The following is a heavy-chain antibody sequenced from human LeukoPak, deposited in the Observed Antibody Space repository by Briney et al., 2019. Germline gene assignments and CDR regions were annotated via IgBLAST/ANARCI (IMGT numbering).Heavy chain of an antibody. CDR3: ARDHRYDFWSGYYTY. J-gene: IGHJ4*02. CDR1: GFTFSRYS. Sequence: GGSLRLSCAASGFTFSRYSMNWVRQPPGKGLKWVSSISGSSNYIYYADSVKGRFTISRDNAKNSLYLQMNSLRAEDTAVYYCARDHRYDFWSGYYTYWGQGTLVTVSS. V-gene: IGHV3-21*01. CDR2: ISGSSNYI. D-gene: IGHD3-3*01.